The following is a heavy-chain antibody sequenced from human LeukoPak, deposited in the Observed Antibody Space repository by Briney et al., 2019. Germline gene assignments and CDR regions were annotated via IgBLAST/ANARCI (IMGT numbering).Heavy chain of an antibody. CDR2: IYTSGST. V-gene: IGHV4-4*07. J-gene: IGHJ6*03. CDR1: GVSLSTYS. CDR3: ARTTLAGIAVAGAPSYYYYYMDV. D-gene: IGHD6-19*01. Sequence: PSETLSLTCSVSGVSLSTYSWTWIRQPAGKGLEWIGRIYTSGSTNYNPSLKSRVTMSVDTSKNQFSLKLSSVTAADTAVYYCARTTLAGIAVAGAPSYYYYYMDVWGKGTTVTISS.